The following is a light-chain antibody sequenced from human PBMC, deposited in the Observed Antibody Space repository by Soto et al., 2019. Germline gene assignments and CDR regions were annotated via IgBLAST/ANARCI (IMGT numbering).Light chain of an antibody. CDR2: DVY. V-gene: IGLV2-14*03. CDR1: SSDIGGSNY. CDR3: SSYTTSRLRV. Sequence: QSSLTQPASVSGSPGQSITISCTGTSSDIGGSNYVSWYQQHPGKAPKLIIFDVYLRHSRVSDRFSRSKYGNTASLTLSGLQAEDVADYYCSSYTTSRLRVFGGETKVTV. J-gene: IGLJ3*02.